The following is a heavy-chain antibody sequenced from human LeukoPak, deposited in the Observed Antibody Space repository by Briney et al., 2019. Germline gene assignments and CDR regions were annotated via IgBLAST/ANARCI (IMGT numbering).Heavy chain of an antibody. CDR2: IYTSGST. Sequence: SDTLSLTCAVSGYSISSSNWWGWIRQPPGKGLEWIGRIYTSGSTNYNPSLKSRVTMSVDTSKNQFSLKLSSVTAADTAVYYCARVVTMIGSGWFDPWGQGTLVTVSS. V-gene: IGHV4-28*03. J-gene: IGHJ5*02. CDR1: GYSISSSNW. D-gene: IGHD3-22*01. CDR3: ARVVTMIGSGWFDP.